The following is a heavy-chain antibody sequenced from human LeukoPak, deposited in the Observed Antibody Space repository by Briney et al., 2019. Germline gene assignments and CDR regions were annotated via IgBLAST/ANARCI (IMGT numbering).Heavy chain of an antibody. CDR2: IYHSGST. CDR1: GGSISSGGYS. Sequence: SETLSLTCAVSGGSISSGGYSWSWIRQPPGKGLEWIGYIYHSGSTYYNPSLKSRVTISVDTSKNQFSLKLSSVTAADTAVYYCARPSHCSSTSCYTFDWYFDLWGRGTLVTVSS. J-gene: IGHJ2*01. D-gene: IGHD2-2*02. CDR3: ARPSHCSSTSCYTFDWYFDL. V-gene: IGHV4-30-2*01.